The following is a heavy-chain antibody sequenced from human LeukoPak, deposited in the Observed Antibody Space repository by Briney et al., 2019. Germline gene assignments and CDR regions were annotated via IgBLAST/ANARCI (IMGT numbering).Heavy chain of an antibody. CDR3: ARQGRGSGYLLRVFDY. CDR2: IYYSGST. V-gene: IGHV4-30-4*08. D-gene: IGHD3-22*01. J-gene: IGHJ4*02. Sequence: SETLSLTCTVSGGSISSGDYYWSWIRQPPGKGLEWIGYIYYSGSTYYNPSLKSRVTISVDTSKNQFSLKLSSVTAADTAVYYCARQGRGSGYLLRVFDYWGQGTLVTVS. CDR1: GGSISSGDYY.